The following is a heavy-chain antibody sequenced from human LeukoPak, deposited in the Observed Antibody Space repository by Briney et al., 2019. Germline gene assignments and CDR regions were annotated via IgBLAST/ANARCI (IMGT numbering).Heavy chain of an antibody. Sequence: QPGGSLRLSCAASGFTFSSYGMHWVRQAPGKGLEWVAVISYDGSNKYYADSVKGRFAIFRDNSKNTLYLQMNSLRTEDTAVYYCVRVSGFCTNGVCPSFDPWGQGTLVTVSS. CDR1: GFTFSSYG. J-gene: IGHJ5*02. CDR2: ISYDGSNK. CDR3: VRVSGFCTNGVCPSFDP. V-gene: IGHV3-30*03. D-gene: IGHD2-8*01.